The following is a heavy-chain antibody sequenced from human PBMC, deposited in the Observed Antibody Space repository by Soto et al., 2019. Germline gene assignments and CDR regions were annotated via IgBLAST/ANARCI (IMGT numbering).Heavy chain of an antibody. CDR1: GGTSRDYG. Sequence: SEMKCLTWSVSGGTSRDYGGNWIRKPQGKTLEWIGSIYYTGATNYNPSLKSRVTISVDTSKNHFSLKFNSLTAADTAVYYGASGTRSTIAAPDSWGQRTLVIVSS. J-gene: IGHJ4*02. D-gene: IGHD1-26*01. CDR3: ASGTRSTIAAPDS. CDR2: IYYTGAT. V-gene: IGHV4-59*01.